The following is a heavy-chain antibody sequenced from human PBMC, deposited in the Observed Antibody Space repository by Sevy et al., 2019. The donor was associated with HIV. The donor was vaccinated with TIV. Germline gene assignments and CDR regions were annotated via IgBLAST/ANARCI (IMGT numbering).Heavy chain of an antibody. D-gene: IGHD2-2*01. CDR3: ARGGGNIVVVPAAINVYYYGMDV. Sequence: ASVKVSCKASGYTFTSYGISWVRQAPGQGLEWMGWISAYNGNTNYAQKLQGRVTMTKDKSTSTAYMELRSLRSDDTAVYYCARGGGNIVVVPAAINVYYYGMDVWGQGTTVTVSS. CDR2: ISAYNGNT. V-gene: IGHV1-18*01. J-gene: IGHJ6*02. CDR1: GYTFTSYG.